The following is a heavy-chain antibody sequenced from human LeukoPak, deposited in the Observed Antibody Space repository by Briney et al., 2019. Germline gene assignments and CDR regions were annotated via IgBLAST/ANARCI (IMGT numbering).Heavy chain of an antibody. J-gene: IGHJ6*02. CDR3: AREGPGGQVMDV. V-gene: IGHV1-2*02. D-gene: IGHD1-14*01. CDR2: INPNSGGT. Sequence: ASVKVSCKASGYTFTGYYMHWVRQAPGQGLEWMGWINPNSGGTNYAQKFQGGVTMTRDTSISTAYMELSRLRSDDTAVYYCAREGPGGQVMDVWGQGTTVTVSS. CDR1: GYTFTGYY.